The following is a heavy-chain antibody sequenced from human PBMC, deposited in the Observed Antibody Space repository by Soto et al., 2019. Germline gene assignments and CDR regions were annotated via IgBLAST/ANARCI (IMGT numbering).Heavy chain of an antibody. J-gene: IGHJ4*02. V-gene: IGHV3-23*01. Sequence: EVQLLESGGGLVQPGGSLRVSCAASGFTFISYAMSWVRQGPGKGLEWVSTISGSGSRIYYADSMKGRFTISRDSPKDTRLLYMNSLRVDDTAVYYCAQLSPTGFFDYWGQGTLVTVSS. CDR2: ISGSGSRI. CDR3: AQLSPTGFFDY. CDR1: GFTFISYA.